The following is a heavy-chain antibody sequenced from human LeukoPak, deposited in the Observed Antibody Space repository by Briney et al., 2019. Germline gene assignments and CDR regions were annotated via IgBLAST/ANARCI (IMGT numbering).Heavy chain of an antibody. D-gene: IGHD6-13*01. CDR1: GFTFSSYD. J-gene: IGHJ4*02. CDR2: ISYDGSNK. V-gene: IGHV3-30-3*01. CDR3: ARVPVHIAAAGYFDY. Sequence: PGGSLSLSWAASGFTFSSYDIHWVRQAPGKGMEWVAVISYDGSNKYYADSVKGRFTISRDNPKNTLYLQMNSLRAEDTAVYYCARVPVHIAAAGYFDYWGQGTLVTVSS.